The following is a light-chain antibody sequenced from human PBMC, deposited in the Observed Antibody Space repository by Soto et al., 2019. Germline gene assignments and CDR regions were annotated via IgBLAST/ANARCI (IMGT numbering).Light chain of an antibody. V-gene: IGLV2-14*01. J-gene: IGLJ3*02. CDR3: SSYTSSSTRV. Sequence: QSALTQPASVSVSPGQSITISCTGTSSDGGGYNYVSWYQQHPGKAPKLMIYEVSNRPSGVSNRFSGSKSGNTASLTISGLQAEDEDDYYCSSYTSSSTRVFGGGTKLTVL. CDR1: SSDGGGYNY. CDR2: EVS.